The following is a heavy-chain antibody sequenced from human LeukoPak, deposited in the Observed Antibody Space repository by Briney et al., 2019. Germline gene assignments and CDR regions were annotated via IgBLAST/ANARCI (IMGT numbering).Heavy chain of an antibody. Sequence: GGSLRLSCAASGFTFTSYSMNWVRQAPGKGLEWVSVIYDSGTTYYADSVKGRFLIFRDTSKNTVDLQMNSLRVEDTAVYYCAGRRSSGWYAYWGQGTLVTVSS. CDR1: GFTFTSYS. J-gene: IGHJ4*02. CDR3: AGRRSSGWYAY. V-gene: IGHV3-53*01. D-gene: IGHD6-19*01. CDR2: IYDSGTT.